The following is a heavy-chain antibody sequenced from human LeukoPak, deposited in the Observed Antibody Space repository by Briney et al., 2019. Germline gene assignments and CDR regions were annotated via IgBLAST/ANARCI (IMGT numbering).Heavy chain of an antibody. V-gene: IGHV1-2*02. CDR2: INPNSGGT. D-gene: IGHD6-19*01. CDR3: ARDLGAVAGTWGYYYGMDV. CDR1: GYTFTDYY. Sequence: GASVKVSCKASGYTFTDYYLHWVRQAPGQGLEWMGWINPNSGGTNYAQKFQGRVTMTRDTSISTAYMEMNRLRSDDTAVYYCARDLGAVAGTWGYYYGMDVWGQGTTVTVSS. J-gene: IGHJ6*02.